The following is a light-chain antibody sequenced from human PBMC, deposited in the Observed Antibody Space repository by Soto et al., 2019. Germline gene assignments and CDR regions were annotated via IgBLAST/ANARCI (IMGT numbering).Light chain of an antibody. CDR3: QQCGSSST. J-gene: IGKJ5*01. CDR1: QTFSNSF. V-gene: IGKV3-20*01. CDR2: GAS. Sequence: EIVLKQSPGTLSLTPRERATLSCRASQTFSNSFLSWFQQIPGQAPRLLIYGASMRATGIPDRFSGSGSGTDFTLTISRLEPEDFAVYYCQQCGSSSTFGQGTRLEIK.